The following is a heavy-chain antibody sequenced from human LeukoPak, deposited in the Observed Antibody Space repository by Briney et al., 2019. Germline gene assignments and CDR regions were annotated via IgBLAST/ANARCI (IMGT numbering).Heavy chain of an antibody. Sequence: GGSLRLSCAASGFTFSSYAMSWVRQAPGKGLEWVSVIYSGGSTYYADSVKGRFTISRHNSKNTLYLQMNSLRAEDTAVYYCATSPYFGAFDIWGQGTMVTVSS. CDR2: IYSGGST. D-gene: IGHD3-10*01. V-gene: IGHV3-53*04. J-gene: IGHJ3*02. CDR3: ATSPYFGAFDI. CDR1: GFTFSSYA.